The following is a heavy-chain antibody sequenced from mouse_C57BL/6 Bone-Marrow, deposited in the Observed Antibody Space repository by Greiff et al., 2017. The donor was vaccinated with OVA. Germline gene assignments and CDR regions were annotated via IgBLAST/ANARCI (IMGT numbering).Heavy chain of an antibody. D-gene: IGHD1-1*01. Sequence: EVKVVESGGGLVQPGESLKLSCESNEYEFPSHDMSWVRKTPEKRLELVAAINSDGGSTYYPDTMERRFIISRDNTKKTLYLQMSSLRSEDTALYYCARQGNYYGSSPYWYFDVWGTGTTVTVSS. V-gene: IGHV5-2*01. J-gene: IGHJ1*03. CDR3: ARQGNYYGSSPYWYFDV. CDR1: EYEFPSHD. CDR2: INSDGGST.